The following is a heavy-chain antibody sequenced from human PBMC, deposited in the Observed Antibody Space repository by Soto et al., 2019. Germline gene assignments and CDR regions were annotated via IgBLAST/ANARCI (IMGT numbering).Heavy chain of an antibody. D-gene: IGHD2-15*01. Sequence: QVQLVQSGAEVKKPGSSVKVSCKASGGTFSSYTISWVRQAPGQGLEWMGRIIPILGIANYAQKFQGRVTITADKSTSTAYMELSSLRSEDTAVYYCARFNRGDRGYWDYWGQGTLVTVSS. CDR3: ARFNRGDRGYWDY. J-gene: IGHJ4*02. CDR2: IIPILGIA. V-gene: IGHV1-69*02. CDR1: GGTFSSYT.